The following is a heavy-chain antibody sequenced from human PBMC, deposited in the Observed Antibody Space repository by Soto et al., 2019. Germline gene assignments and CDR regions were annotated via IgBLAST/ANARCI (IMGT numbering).Heavy chain of an antibody. CDR2: ISGSGGST. J-gene: IGHJ3*02. Sequence: PGGSLRLSCAASGFTFSSYAMSWVRQAPGKGLEWVSAISGSGGSTYYADSVKGRFTISRDNSKNTLYLQMNSLRAEDTAVYYCAKDRYYDSSGYYYVLHAFDIWGQGTMVTVSS. V-gene: IGHV3-23*01. CDR3: AKDRYYDSSGYYYVLHAFDI. D-gene: IGHD3-22*01. CDR1: GFTFSSYA.